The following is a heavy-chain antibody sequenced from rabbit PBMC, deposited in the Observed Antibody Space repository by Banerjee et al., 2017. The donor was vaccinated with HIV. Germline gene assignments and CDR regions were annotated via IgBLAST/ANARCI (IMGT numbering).Heavy chain of an antibody. CDR3: ARGGYNYGYAPNL. Sequence: QEQLVESGGGLVKPGASLTLTCTASGFSFSSSYWICWVRQAPGKGLEWIACIYAGSVGSTIYANWAKGRFTVSKTSSTTVTLQMTSLTAADTATYFCARGGYNYGYAPNLWGQGTLVTVS. V-gene: IGHV1S45*01. CDR2: IYAGSVGST. CDR1: GFSFSSSYW. D-gene: IGHD6-1*01. J-gene: IGHJ4*01.